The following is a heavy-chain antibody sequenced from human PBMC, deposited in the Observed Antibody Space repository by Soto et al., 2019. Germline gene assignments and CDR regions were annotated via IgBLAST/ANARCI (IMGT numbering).Heavy chain of an antibody. CDR3: ARVRHLVGYFSDYMDV. Sequence: QVQLLQSGAEVKKPGASVKVSCKASGYTFTNYGITWVRQAPGQGLEWMGWISADNGDTHYTQRLQGRVTMTTDTSTRTAYMALRGLRSDDTAVYYCARVRHLVGYFSDYMDVWGKGPTVTVSS. CDR1: GYTFTNYG. J-gene: IGHJ6*03. CDR2: ISADNGDT. V-gene: IGHV1-18*01. D-gene: IGHD6-6*01.